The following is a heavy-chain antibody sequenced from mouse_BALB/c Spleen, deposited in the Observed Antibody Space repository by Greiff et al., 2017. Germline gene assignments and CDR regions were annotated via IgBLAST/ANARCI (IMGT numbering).Heavy chain of an antibody. V-gene: IGHV1S137*01. CDR2: ISTYYGDA. D-gene: IGHD4-1*01. Sequence: QVQLQQSGAELVRPGVSVKISCKGSGYTFTDYAMHWVKQSHAKSLEWIGVISTYYGDASYNQKFKGKATMTVDKSSSTAYMELARLTSEDSAIYYCARDWAYAMDYWGQGTSVTVSS. J-gene: IGHJ4*01. CDR3: ARDWAYAMDY. CDR1: GYTFTDYA.